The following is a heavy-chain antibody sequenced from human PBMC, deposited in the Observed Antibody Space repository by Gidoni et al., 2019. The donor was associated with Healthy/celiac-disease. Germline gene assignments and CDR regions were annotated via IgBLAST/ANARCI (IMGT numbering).Heavy chain of an antibody. CDR2: RKQDGSEK. D-gene: IGHD5-18*01. J-gene: IGHJ6*03. Sequence: EVQLVESGGGLVQPGGSLRLSCAASGFTFSSYWLSWVRPAPGKGREWLAKRKQDGSEKYYVESVKGRLTISRDNAKNSLYLQMKSLRAEDTAVYYCARLYSYGQYYYYYYYMDVWGKGTTVTVSS. V-gene: IGHV3-7*03. CDR3: ARLYSYGQYYYYYYYMDV. CDR1: GFTFSSYW.